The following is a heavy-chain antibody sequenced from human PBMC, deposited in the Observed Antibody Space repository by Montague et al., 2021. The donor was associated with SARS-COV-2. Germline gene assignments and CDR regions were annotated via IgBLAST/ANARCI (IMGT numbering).Heavy chain of an antibody. CDR2: IRWDRGDR. Sequence: SLRLSCAASGFIVGDYAMHWVRQRPEKGLEWVSSIRWDRGDRSYAASVKGRFSISRDDAKNSLYLQMDSLRPEDTALYYCGKASASNARWMQSPIDYWGQGTPVIVSS. J-gene: IGHJ4*02. CDR3: GKASASNARWMQSPIDY. D-gene: IGHD5-12*01. V-gene: IGHV3-9*01. CDR1: GFIVGDYA.